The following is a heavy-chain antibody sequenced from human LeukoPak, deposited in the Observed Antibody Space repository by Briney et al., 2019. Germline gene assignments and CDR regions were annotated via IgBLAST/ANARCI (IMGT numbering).Heavy chain of an antibody. Sequence: PSETLSLTCAVSGGSISSSTWWTWVRQPPGKGLEWIGEVFYSGSTNSNPSPKSRLTMSVDESKHEFSLKLTSVTAADTAVYYCASGGLVSRYLDHWGQGTLVTVSP. CDR3: ASGGLVSRYLDH. D-gene: IGHD3-9*01. CDR2: VFYSGST. V-gene: IGHV4-4*02. J-gene: IGHJ4*02. CDR1: GGSISSSTW.